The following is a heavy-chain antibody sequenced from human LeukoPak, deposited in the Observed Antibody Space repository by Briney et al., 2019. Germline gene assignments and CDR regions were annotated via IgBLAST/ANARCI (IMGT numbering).Heavy chain of an antibody. V-gene: IGHV4-39*01. CDR3: ARVTGRLGYCTNGVCYDSRIDY. J-gene: IGHJ4*02. Sequence: PSETLSLTCTVSGGSISSSSYYWGWIRQPPGKGLEWIGSIYYSGSTYYNPSLKSRVTISVDTSKNQFSLKLSSVTAADTAVYYCARVTGRLGYCTNGVCYDSRIDYWGQGTLVTVSS. D-gene: IGHD2-8*01. CDR1: GGSISSSSYY. CDR2: IYYSGST.